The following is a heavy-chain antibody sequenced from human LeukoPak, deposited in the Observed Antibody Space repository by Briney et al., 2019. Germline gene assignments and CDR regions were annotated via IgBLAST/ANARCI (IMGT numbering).Heavy chain of an antibody. CDR3: ARDGYYDILTGYSPDAFDI. J-gene: IGHJ3*02. CDR1: GFTFSSYW. Sequence: GGSLRLSCAASGFTFSSYWMSWVRQAPGKGLEWVANIKQDGSEKYYVDSVKGRSTISRDNAKNSLYLQMNSLRAEDTAVYYCARDGYYDILTGYSPDAFDIWGQGTMVTVSS. CDR2: IKQDGSEK. V-gene: IGHV3-7*01. D-gene: IGHD3-9*01.